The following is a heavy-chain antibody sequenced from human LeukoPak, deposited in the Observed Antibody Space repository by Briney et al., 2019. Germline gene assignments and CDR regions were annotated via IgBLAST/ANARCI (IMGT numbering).Heavy chain of an antibody. CDR1: GGSISSGDYY. J-gene: IGHJ2*01. Sequence: PSQTLSLTCTVSGGSISSGDYYWSWIRQPPGKGLEWIGYISYSGSTYYNPSLKSRVTISVDTSKNQFSLKLSSVTAADTAVYYCARDPRGDYYDSSGPGWYFDLWGRGTLVTVSS. D-gene: IGHD3-22*01. CDR3: ARDPRGDYYDSSGPGWYFDL. CDR2: ISYSGST. V-gene: IGHV4-30-4*01.